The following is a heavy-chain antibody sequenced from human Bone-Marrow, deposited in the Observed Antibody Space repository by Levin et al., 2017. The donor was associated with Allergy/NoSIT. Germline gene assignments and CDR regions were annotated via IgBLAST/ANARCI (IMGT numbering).Heavy chain of an antibody. CDR3: ARVGPENYDFWSGYVFDH. D-gene: IGHD3-3*01. V-gene: IGHV1-18*01. CDR2: IRSDNGEA. J-gene: IGHJ4*02. Sequence: ASVKVSCKGSGYTYANYGISWVRQAPGQGLEWMGWIRSDNGEARYSQRVQGRVTLTTDISPSTAYMELRSLRSDDTAMYYCARVGPENYDFWSGYVFDHWGQGTQVTVSS. CDR1: GYTYANYG.